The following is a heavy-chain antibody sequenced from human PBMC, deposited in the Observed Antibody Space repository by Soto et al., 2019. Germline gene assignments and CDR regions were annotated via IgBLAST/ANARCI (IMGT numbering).Heavy chain of an antibody. CDR3: ARDLQSRWFGELALSYYYYYMDV. Sequence: QVQLVQSGAEVKKPGASVKVSCKASGYTFTSYAMHWVRQAPGQRLEWMGWINAGNGNTKYSQKFQGRVTITRDTSASTAYMEVSSLRSEDTAVYYCARDLQSRWFGELALSYYYYYMDVWGKGTTVTVSS. V-gene: IGHV1-3*01. CDR2: INAGNGNT. CDR1: GYTFTSYA. J-gene: IGHJ6*03. D-gene: IGHD3-10*01.